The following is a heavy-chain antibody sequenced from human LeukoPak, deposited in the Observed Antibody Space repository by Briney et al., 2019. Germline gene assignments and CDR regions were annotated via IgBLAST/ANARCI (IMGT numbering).Heavy chain of an antibody. CDR1: GFIFSRNS. CDR2: IYSGGST. CDR3: ARDRRETMITFGGVMTAGWFDP. V-gene: IGHV3-53*01. Sequence: GGSLRLSCAASGFIFSRNSMNWVRQAPGKGLEWVSVIYSGGSTYYADSVKGRFTISRDNSKNTLYLQMNSLRAEDTAVYYCARDRRETMITFGGVMTAGWFDPWGQGTLVTVSS. D-gene: IGHD3-16*01. J-gene: IGHJ5*02.